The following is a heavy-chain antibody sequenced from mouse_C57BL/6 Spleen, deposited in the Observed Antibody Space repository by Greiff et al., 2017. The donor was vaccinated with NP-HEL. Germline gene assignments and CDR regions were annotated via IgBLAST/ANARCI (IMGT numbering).Heavy chain of an antibody. V-gene: IGHV1-52*01. CDR3: ARSYYGSSPYCDY. D-gene: IGHD1-1*01. Sequence: QVQLQQPGAELVRPGSSVKLSCKASGYTFTSYWMHWVKQRPIQGLEWIGNIDPSDSETHYNQKFKDKATLTVDKSSSTAYMQLSSLTSEDSAVYYGARSYYGSSPYCDYWGQGTTLTVSS. J-gene: IGHJ2*01. CDR2: IDPSDSET. CDR1: GYTFTSYW.